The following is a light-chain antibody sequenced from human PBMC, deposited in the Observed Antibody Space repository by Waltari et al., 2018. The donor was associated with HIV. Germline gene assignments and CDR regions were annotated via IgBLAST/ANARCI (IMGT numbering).Light chain of an antibody. J-gene: IGLJ1*01. V-gene: IGLV1-47*01. Sequence: QSVLTQPPSASGTPGQRVTISCSGGSSNIGSNYVFWYQLLPGTAPKLLVYRNEQRPSGVPDRLSVSKSGTSASLSVSGLRSEDEADYYCAAWDDSLSGYVFGTGTKVTVL. CDR1: SSNIGSNY. CDR2: RNE. CDR3: AAWDDSLSGYV.